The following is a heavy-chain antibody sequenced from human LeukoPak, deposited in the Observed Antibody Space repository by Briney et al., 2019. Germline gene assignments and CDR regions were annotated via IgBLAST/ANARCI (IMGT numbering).Heavy chain of an antibody. V-gene: IGHV1-58*01. J-gene: IGHJ4*02. CDR3: AARPRFGVVIIRPFDC. D-gene: IGHD3-3*01. CDR2: IVVGSGNT. Sequence: SVKVSCKASGFTFTSSAVQWVRQARGQRLEWIGWIVVGSGNTNYAQKFQERVTITRDMSTSTVYMELSSLRSEDTAVYHCAARPRFGVVIIRPFDCWGQGTLVTVSS. CDR1: GFTFTSSA.